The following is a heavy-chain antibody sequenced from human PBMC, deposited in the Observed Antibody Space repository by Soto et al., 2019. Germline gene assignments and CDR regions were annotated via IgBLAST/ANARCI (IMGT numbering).Heavy chain of an antibody. Sequence: QVQLVQSGAEVKKPGASVKVSCKASGYTFTSYGISWVRQAPGQGLEWMGWISAYNGNTNYAQKLQGRVTMTTDTSTGTAYMELRSLRADVSDVYYCARRTQYDRSGLEFEGHFDYWGQGTLVTVSS. CDR1: GYTFTSYG. V-gene: IGHV1-18*01. CDR2: ISAYNGNT. J-gene: IGHJ4*02. D-gene: IGHD3-22*01. CDR3: ARRTQYDRSGLEFEGHFDY.